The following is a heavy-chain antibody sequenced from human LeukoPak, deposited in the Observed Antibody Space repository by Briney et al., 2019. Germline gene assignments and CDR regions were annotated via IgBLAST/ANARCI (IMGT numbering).Heavy chain of an antibody. D-gene: IGHD3-9*01. Sequence: PGGSLRLSCVASGFIFRNYAMSWVRQAPGEGLEWVSGISDNGGGTYYADSLKGRFTISRDNSKNMLYLQMNSLRAEDTAVYYCTTEPTTNYDILTGYSDYWGQGTLVTVSS. CDR2: ISDNGGGT. V-gene: IGHV3-23*01. CDR1: GFIFRNYA. CDR3: TTEPTTNYDILTGYSDY. J-gene: IGHJ4*02.